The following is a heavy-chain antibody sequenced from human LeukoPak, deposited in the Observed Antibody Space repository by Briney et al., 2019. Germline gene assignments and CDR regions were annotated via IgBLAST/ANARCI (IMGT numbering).Heavy chain of an antibody. D-gene: IGHD6-19*01. CDR3: AKPLSSAWTGMDV. V-gene: IGHV3-30*09. J-gene: IGHJ6*02. CDR1: GFTFSSYA. Sequence: GGSLRLSCAASGFTFSSYAMHWVRQAPGKGLEWVAVISYDGSNKYYADSVKGRFAISRDNSKNTLYLQMNSLRAEDTAVYYCAKPLSSAWTGMDVWGQGTTVTVSS. CDR2: ISYDGSNK.